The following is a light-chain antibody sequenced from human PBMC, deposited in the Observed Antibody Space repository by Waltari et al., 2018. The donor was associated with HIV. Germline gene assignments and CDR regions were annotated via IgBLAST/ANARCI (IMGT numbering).Light chain of an antibody. V-gene: IGLV2-8*01. CDR3: SSYAGSNNFKV. CDR1: SSSVGGYKF. J-gene: IGLJ2*01. Sequence: QSALTQPPSASGSPGQSVTISCTGTSSSVGGYKFFSWYQQHPGKAPKLMIYEVNKRPSGVPDRFSGSKSGNTASLTVSGLQAEDEADYYCSSYAGSNNFKVFGGGTKLTVL. CDR2: EVN.